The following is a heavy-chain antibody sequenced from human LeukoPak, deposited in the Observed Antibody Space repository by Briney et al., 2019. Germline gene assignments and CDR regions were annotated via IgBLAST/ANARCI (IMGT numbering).Heavy chain of an antibody. CDR2: ISSSGSTI. D-gene: IGHD3-10*02. CDR1: GFTFSGYE. V-gene: IGHV3-48*03. Sequence: PGGSLRLSCAASGFTFSGYEMNWVRQAPGKGLEWVSYISSSGSTIYYADSVKCRFTISRDNAKNSLYLRMNSLRAEDTAVYYCAELGITMIGGVWGKGTTVTISS. J-gene: IGHJ6*04. CDR3: AELGITMIGGV.